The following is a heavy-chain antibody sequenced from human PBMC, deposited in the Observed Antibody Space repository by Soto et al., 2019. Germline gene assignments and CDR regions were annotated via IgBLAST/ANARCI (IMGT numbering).Heavy chain of an antibody. CDR1: GGSISSGGYY. CDR2: IYYSGST. J-gene: IGHJ6*02. D-gene: IGHD3-3*01. Sequence: QVQLQESGPGLVKPAQTLSLTCTVSGGSISSGGYYWSWIRQHPGKGLEWIGYIYYSGSTYYNPSLKSRVTISVDTSKNHFSLKLSSVTAADAPVYYCATTGGDYDFWSGYPVRLRPMDVWGQGTTVTVSS. CDR3: ATTGGDYDFWSGYPVRLRPMDV. V-gene: IGHV4-31*03.